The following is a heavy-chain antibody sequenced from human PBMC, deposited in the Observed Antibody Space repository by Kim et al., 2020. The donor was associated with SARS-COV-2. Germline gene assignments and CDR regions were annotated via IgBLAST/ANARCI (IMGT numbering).Heavy chain of an antibody. J-gene: IGHJ6*02. CDR1: GFTFSSYW. Sequence: GGSLRLSCAASGFTFSSYWMHWVRQAPGKGLVWVSRINSDGSSTSYADSVKGRFTISRDNAKNTLYLQMNSLRAEDTAVYYCGSDCSSTSCNYYYGMDVWGQGTTVTVSS. D-gene: IGHD2-2*01. V-gene: IGHV3-74*01. CDR2: INSDGSST. CDR3: GSDCSSTSCNYYYGMDV.